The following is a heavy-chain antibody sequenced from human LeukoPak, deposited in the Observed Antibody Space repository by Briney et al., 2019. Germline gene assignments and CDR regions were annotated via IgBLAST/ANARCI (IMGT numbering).Heavy chain of an antibody. CDR3: GRHRSGSGTYFIDS. D-gene: IGHD3-10*01. V-gene: IGHV3-7*01. Sequence: GGSLRLSCVVSGFTFSSYSMIWVRQAPGKGLQWVANMKKDGSETNYVDSVKGRFTISRDNAKNSLYLQMNSLRAEDTAVYYCGRHRSGSGTYFIDSRGQGTLVSVSS. J-gene: IGHJ4*02. CDR2: MKKDGSET. CDR1: GFTFSSYS.